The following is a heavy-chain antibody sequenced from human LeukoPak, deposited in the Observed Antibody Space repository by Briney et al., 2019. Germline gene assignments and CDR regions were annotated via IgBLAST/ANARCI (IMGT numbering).Heavy chain of an antibody. CDR1: GFTSSSYS. CDR3: ARSLGVTGYCSSTSCYIDY. Sequence: KPGGSLRLSCAASGFTSSSYSMNWVRQAPGKGLEWVSSISSSSSYIYYADSVKGRFTISRDNAKNSLYLQMNSLRAEDTAVYYCARSLGVTGYCSSTSCYIDYWGQGTLVTVSS. J-gene: IGHJ4*02. CDR2: ISSSSSYI. D-gene: IGHD2-2*02. V-gene: IGHV3-21*01.